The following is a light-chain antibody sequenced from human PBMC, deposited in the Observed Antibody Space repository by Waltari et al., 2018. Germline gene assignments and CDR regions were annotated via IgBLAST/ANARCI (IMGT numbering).Light chain of an antibody. CDR1: SNDVGGYNY. Sequence: QSALTQPASVSGSPGQSITISCTGSSNDVGGYNYVSWYQRHPGKAPKLIIYDVTKRPAGVSNRFSGSKSGNTASLTISGLQAEDEADYYCSSYTSSTTWVFGGGTNLTVL. CDR2: DVT. J-gene: IGLJ3*02. CDR3: SSYTSSTTWV. V-gene: IGLV2-14*03.